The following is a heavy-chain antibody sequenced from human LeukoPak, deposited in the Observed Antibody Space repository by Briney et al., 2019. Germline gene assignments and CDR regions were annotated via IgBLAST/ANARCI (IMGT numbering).Heavy chain of an antibody. Sequence: GGSLRLSCAASGFXFSRYGMHWVRQAPGKGLEWVAVIWYDGSSQYYGDSVKGRFTISRDNSKNTLSLQMNSLRVEDTALYYCARPHYSGSGSYYPLDYWGQGTLVTVSS. V-gene: IGHV3-33*01. CDR1: GFXFSRYG. D-gene: IGHD3-10*01. CDR2: IWYDGSSQ. CDR3: ARPHYSGSGSYYPLDY. J-gene: IGHJ4*02.